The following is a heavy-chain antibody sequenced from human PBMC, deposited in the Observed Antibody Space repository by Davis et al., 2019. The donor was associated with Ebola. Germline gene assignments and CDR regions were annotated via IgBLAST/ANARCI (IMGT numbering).Heavy chain of an antibody. Sequence: PGGSLRLSCAASGFTFSDYYMSWIRQAPGKGLEWVSYISSSGSTIYYADSVKGRFTISRDNAKNSLYLQMNSLRAEDTAVYYCARVNAVTGYSRFDSWGQGTLVTVSS. V-gene: IGHV3-11*01. CDR2: ISSSGSTI. J-gene: IGHJ5*01. CDR3: ARVNAVTGYSRFDS. D-gene: IGHD3-9*01. CDR1: GFTFSDYY.